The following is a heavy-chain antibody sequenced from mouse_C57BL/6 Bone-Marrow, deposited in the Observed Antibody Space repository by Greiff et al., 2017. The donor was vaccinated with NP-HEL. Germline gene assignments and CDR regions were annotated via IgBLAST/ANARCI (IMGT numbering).Heavy chain of an antibody. D-gene: IGHD2-2*01. J-gene: IGHJ4*01. CDR1: GYTFTDYN. CDR2: FNPTNGGT. V-gene: IGHV1-18*01. Sequence: EVQLQQSGPELVKPGASVKISCKASGYTFTDYNMDWVKQSHGKSLEWIGDFNPTNGGTIYNQKFKGKATLTVDQSSSPAYMELRSLTSEDNAVYYCGRGLRRSSGMDYWGQGTSVTVSS. CDR3: GRGLRRSSGMDY.